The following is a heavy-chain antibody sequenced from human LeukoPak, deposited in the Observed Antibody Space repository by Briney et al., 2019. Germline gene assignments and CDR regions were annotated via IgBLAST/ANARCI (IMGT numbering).Heavy chain of an antibody. V-gene: IGHV1-46*01. CDR1: GYTFTSYY. Sequence: GASVKVSCKASGYTFTSYYMHWVRQAPGQGLEWMGIINPSGGSTSYAQKFQGRVTMTRDTSTSTAYMELRSLRSDDTAVYYCAREVSTLFDYWGQGTLVTVSS. CDR2: INPSGGST. D-gene: IGHD5/OR15-5a*01. J-gene: IGHJ4*02. CDR3: AREVSTLFDY.